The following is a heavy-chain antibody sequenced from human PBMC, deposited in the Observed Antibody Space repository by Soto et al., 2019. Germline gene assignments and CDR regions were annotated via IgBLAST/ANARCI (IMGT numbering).Heavy chain of an antibody. Sequence: SETLSLTCTVSGGSISSSSYYWGWIRQPPGKGLEWIGSIYYSGSTYYNPSLKSRVTISVDTSKNQFSLYLQMNSLRAEDTAVYYCARDIIGGGYYWSVKPSYYYYGMDVWGQGTTVTVSS. J-gene: IGHJ6*02. V-gene: IGHV4-39*02. CDR3: ARDIIGGGYYWSVKPSYYYYGMDV. D-gene: IGHD3-22*01. CDR2: IYYSGST. CDR1: GGSISSSSYY.